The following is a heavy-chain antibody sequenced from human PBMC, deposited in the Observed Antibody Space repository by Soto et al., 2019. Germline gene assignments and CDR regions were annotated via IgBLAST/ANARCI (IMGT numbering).Heavy chain of an antibody. J-gene: IGHJ4*02. Sequence: QVQLVQSGAEVKKPGASVKVSCKASGYTFTIYGISWVRQDPGQGREWMGWISGYNGNTDYAQNLQDRVTLTTDASTSSVYQELRSLRADATAVYYCARVDYYESSCYFGYWGQGTLITVSS. CDR3: ARVDYYESSCYFGY. V-gene: IGHV1-18*04. D-gene: IGHD3-22*01. CDR1: GYTFTIYG. CDR2: ISGYNGNT.